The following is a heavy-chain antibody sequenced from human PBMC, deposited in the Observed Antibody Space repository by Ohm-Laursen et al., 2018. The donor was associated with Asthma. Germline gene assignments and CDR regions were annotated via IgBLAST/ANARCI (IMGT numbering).Heavy chain of an antibody. CDR1: GFTFSSYS. CDR3: ARGNLEGLL. V-gene: IGHV3-74*01. Sequence: SLRLSCAASGFTFSSYSMNWVRQGPGEGLVWISHLFPDGRRTNYADSVKGRFTISRDDAQNTVYLQMNSLRVDDTAVYYCARGNLEGLLWGQGTLVTVSS. D-gene: IGHD1-1*01. CDR2: LFPDGRRT. J-gene: IGHJ4*02.